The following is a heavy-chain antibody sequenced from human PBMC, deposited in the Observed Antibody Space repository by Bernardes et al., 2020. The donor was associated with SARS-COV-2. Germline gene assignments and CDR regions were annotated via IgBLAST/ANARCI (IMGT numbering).Heavy chain of an antibody. Sequence: SETLSLTCTVSGDSISSDDSYWSWIRQPAGTGLQWIGRIYASGSTHRNPSLKSRVTISVDTSKNQFSLRLTSVTAADTAVYYCAREGPLHCSGGSCYPRFDPWGQGTLVTVSS. D-gene: IGHD2-15*01. CDR1: GDSISSDDSY. J-gene: IGHJ5*02. CDR3: AREGPLHCSGGSCYPRFDP. CDR2: IYASGST. V-gene: IGHV4-61*02.